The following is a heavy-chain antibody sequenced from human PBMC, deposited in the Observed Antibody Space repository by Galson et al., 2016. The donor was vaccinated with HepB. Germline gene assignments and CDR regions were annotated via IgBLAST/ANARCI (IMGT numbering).Heavy chain of an antibody. CDR3: AKCLDYAGHLGAFDY. CDR2: ISSDGNDQ. Sequence: SLRLSCAASGFTFSSFTMHWVRQAPGKNLEWLAIISSDGNDQYYTESVKGRFTISRDNSKNTLSLQMNSLRPADTAVYFCAKCLDYAGHLGAFDYWGQGTLVTVSS. V-gene: IGHV3-30*18. D-gene: IGHD4-23*01. CDR1: GFTFSSFT. J-gene: IGHJ4*02.